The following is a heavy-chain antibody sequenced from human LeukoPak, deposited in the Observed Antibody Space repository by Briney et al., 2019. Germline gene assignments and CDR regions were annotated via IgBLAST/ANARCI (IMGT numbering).Heavy chain of an antibody. Sequence: ASVKVSCKTSGYSFTHYAISWVRQAPGQGLEWMGWISAYNGNTNYAQKLQGRVTMTTDTSTSTAYMELRSLRSDDTAVYYCASLYGSGILVMDVWGQGTTVTVSS. J-gene: IGHJ6*02. CDR1: GYSFTHYA. D-gene: IGHD3-10*01. CDR3: ASLYGSGILVMDV. V-gene: IGHV1-18*01. CDR2: ISAYNGNT.